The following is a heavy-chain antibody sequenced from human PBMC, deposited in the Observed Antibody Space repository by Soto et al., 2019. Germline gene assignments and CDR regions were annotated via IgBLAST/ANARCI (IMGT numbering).Heavy chain of an antibody. CDR3: ARAYGSGSYYNV. CDR2: IKQDGSEK. D-gene: IGHD3-10*01. CDR1: GFTFSGYW. V-gene: IGHV3-7*01. Sequence: PGGSLRLSCAASGFTFSGYWMSWVRQAPGKGLEWVANIKQDGSEKYYVDSVKGRFTISRDNTKNSLYLQMNSLRAEDTAVYYCARAYGSGSYYNVWGQGTLVTVS. J-gene: IGHJ4*02.